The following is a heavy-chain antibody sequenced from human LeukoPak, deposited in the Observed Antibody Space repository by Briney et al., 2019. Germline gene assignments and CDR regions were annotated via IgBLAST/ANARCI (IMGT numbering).Heavy chain of an antibody. CDR1: GGSISSSSYY. V-gene: IGHV4-39*07. J-gene: IGHJ4*02. CDR3: ARDRYSGSGVFDY. Sequence: SETLSLTCTVSGGSISSSSYYWGWIRQPPGKGLEWIGSIYYSGSTYYNPSLKSRVTISLDTSNNQFSLKLSSVTAADTAVYYCARDRYSGSGVFDYWGQGTLVTVSS. D-gene: IGHD1-26*01. CDR2: IYYSGST.